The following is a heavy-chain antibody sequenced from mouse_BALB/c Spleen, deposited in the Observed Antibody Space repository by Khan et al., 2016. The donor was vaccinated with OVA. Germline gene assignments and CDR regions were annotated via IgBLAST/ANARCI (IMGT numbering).Heavy chain of an antibody. J-gene: IGHJ2*01. CDR2: INPRSGYI. CDR3: ARDRIDY. CDR1: GYTFSNYW. Sequence: QVQLNQSGAELAKPGASVKMSCKASGYTFSNYWIHWVKQRPGQGLEWIGYINPRSGYIYSNQTFNDKATLTTDKSSSTAYLQLSSLTSEDSAVYCCARDRIDYWGQGTTLTVSS. V-gene: IGHV1-7*01.